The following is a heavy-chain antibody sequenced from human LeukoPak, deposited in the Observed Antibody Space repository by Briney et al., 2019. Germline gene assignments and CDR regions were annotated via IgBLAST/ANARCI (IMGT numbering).Heavy chain of an antibody. D-gene: IGHD3-10*01. J-gene: IGHJ4*02. CDR2: ISSSSSYI. CDR3: ARDADYYGSGSYRFDY. V-gene: IGHV3-21*01. Sequence: GGSLRLSCAASGFTFSSYSMNWVRQAPGKGLEWVSSISSSSSYIYYADSVKGRFTISRDSAKNSLYLQMNSLRAEDTAVYYCARDADYYGSGSYRFDYWGQGTLVTVSS. CDR1: GFTFSSYS.